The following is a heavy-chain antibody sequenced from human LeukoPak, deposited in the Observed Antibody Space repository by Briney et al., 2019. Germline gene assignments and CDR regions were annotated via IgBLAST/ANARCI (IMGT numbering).Heavy chain of an antibody. J-gene: IGHJ4*02. Sequence: SETLSLTCAVYGGSFSGYYWSWIRQPPGKGLEWIAEINHRGTTHYNPSLKSRVNISADTSKNQFSLHLDSVTAADTAVYYCARSWAGMYYPFYYFDYWGQGTLVSVSS. CDR3: ARSWAGMYYPFYYFDY. V-gene: IGHV4-34*01. D-gene: IGHD1-26*01. CDR2: INHRGTT. CDR1: GGSFSGYY.